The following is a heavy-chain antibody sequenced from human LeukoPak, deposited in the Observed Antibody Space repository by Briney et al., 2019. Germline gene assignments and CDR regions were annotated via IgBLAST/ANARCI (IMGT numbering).Heavy chain of an antibody. J-gene: IGHJ4*02. D-gene: IGHD3-10*01. CDR2: VWYDGSDK. V-gene: IGHV3-33*01. CDR3: ARDRSYGSGNYYPDY. CDR1: GFTFSSYG. Sequence: PGRSLRLSCAASGFTFSSYGMHWVRQAPGKGLEWVALVWYDGSDKFYEDSVKGRFTISRDNSKNTLYLQMNSLRAEDTAVYYCARDRSYGSGNYYPDYWGQGTLVTVSS.